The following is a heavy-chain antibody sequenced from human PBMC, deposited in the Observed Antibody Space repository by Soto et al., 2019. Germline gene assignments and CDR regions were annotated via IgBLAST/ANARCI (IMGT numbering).Heavy chain of an antibody. J-gene: IGHJ6*02. CDR1: GFTFSSYA. V-gene: IGHV3-30-3*01. D-gene: IGHD6-13*01. Sequence: PGGSLRLSCAASGFTFSSYAMHWVRQAPGTGLEWVAVISYDGSNKYYAHSVKGRFTISRDNSKNTLYLQMNSLRAEDTAVYYCARDGGAAAGTCYYYYGMDVWGQGTTVTVSS. CDR2: ISYDGSNK. CDR3: ARDGGAAAGTCYYYYGMDV.